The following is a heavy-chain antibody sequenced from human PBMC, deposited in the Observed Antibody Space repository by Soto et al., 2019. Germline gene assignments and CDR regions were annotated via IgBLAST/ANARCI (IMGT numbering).Heavy chain of an antibody. CDR3: AKAHCSSASCSPSDSGGFQP. Sequence: EVQLVESGGGLVQPGRSLRLSCAASGFTFDDYALHWVRQTPGKGLEWVSGISWDGGVIGYADSVKGRFTISRDNAKTSLYRQMNSLRTEDTALYYCAKAHCSSASCSPSDSGGFQPWGQGTLVTVSS. CDR2: ISWDGGVI. CDR1: GFTFDDYA. J-gene: IGHJ1*01. D-gene: IGHD2-2*01. V-gene: IGHV3-9*01.